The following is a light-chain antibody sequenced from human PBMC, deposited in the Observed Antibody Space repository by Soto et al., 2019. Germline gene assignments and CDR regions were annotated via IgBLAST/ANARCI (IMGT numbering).Light chain of an antibody. CDR1: QSVRSN. CDR2: DAS. Sequence: EIVMTQSPATLSVSPGDRATLSCRASQSVRSNSAWYQQRPGQAPRLLIYDASTRATGIPARISGSGSGTEFTLTISGLQSEDFAVYYCQQYSNWRTFGQGTKV. J-gene: IGKJ1*01. CDR3: QQYSNWRT. V-gene: IGKV3-15*01.